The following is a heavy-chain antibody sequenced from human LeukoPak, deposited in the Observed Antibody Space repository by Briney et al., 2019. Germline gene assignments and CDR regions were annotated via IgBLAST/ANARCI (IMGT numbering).Heavy chain of an antibody. CDR2: IWYDGSNK. Sequence: GGSLRLSCAASGFTFSSYGMHWVRQAPGKGLEWVAVIWYDGSNKYYADSVKGRFTISRDSSKNTLYLQMNSLRAEDTAVYYCASGYDILTGLQADYWGQGTLVTVSS. CDR1: GFTFSSYG. J-gene: IGHJ4*02. D-gene: IGHD3-9*01. V-gene: IGHV3-33*01. CDR3: ASGYDILTGLQADY.